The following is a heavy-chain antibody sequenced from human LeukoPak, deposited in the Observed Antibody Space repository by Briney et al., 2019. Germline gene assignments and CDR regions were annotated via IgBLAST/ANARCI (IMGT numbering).Heavy chain of an antibody. CDR1: GYTFTSYD. CDR2: MNPNSGNT. D-gene: IGHD6-13*01. Sequence: ASVKVSCKASGYTFTSYDINWVRQGTGQGLEWMGWMNPNSGNTGYAQKFQGRVTMTRNTSISTAYMELSSLRSEDTAVYYCARGMPGYSSSWYIIPRVSYYYMDVWGKGTTVTVSS. J-gene: IGHJ6*03. V-gene: IGHV1-8*01. CDR3: ARGMPGYSSSWYIIPRVSYYYMDV.